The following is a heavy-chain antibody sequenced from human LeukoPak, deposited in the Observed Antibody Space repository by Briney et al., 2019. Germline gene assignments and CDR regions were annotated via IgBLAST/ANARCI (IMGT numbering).Heavy chain of an antibody. CDR3: ARGPAGAYYYYYYMDV. V-gene: IGHV3-21*01. Sequence: GGSLRLSRAASGFTFSSYSMNWVRQAPGKGLEWVSSISSSSSYIYYADSVKGRFTISRDNAKNSLYLQMNSLRAEDTAVYYCARGPAGAYYYYYYMDVWGKGTTVTVSS. D-gene: IGHD3-10*01. J-gene: IGHJ6*03. CDR2: ISSSSSYI. CDR1: GFTFSSYS.